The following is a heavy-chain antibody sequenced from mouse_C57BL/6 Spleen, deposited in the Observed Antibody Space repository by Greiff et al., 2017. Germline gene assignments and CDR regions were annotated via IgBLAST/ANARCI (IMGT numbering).Heavy chain of an antibody. J-gene: IGHJ3*01. V-gene: IGHV1-81*01. CDR3: ARFGGSYGNFFAY. CDR1: GYTFTSYG. D-gene: IGHD2-1*01. CDR2: IYPRSGNT. Sequence: VQLQQSGAELARPGASVKLSCKASGYTFTSYGISWVKQRTGQGLEWIGEIYPRSGNTYYNEKFKGKATLTADKSSSTAYMKLRSLAAEDSAVYFCARFGGSYGNFFAYWGQGTLVTVSA.